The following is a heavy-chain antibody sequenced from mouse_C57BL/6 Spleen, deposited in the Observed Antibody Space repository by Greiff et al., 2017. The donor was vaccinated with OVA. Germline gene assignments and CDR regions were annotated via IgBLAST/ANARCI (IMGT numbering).Heavy chain of an antibody. V-gene: IGHV5-4*03. Sequence: EVKVVESGGGLVKPGGSLKLSCAASGFTFSSYAMSWVRQTPEKRLEWVATISDGGSYTYYPDNVKGRFTISRDNAKNNLYLQMSHLKSEDTAMYYCARPYYYGSSYFDYWGKGTTLTVSS. CDR1: GFTFSSYA. CDR2: ISDGGSYT. J-gene: IGHJ2*01. CDR3: ARPYYYGSSYFDY. D-gene: IGHD1-1*01.